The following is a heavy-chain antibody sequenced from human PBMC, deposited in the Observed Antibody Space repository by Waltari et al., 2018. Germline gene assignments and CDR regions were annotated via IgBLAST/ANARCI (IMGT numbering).Heavy chain of an antibody. J-gene: IGHJ4*02. CDR1: GFTFSDSY. D-gene: IGHD3-10*02. CDR2: IRYSGSSP. CDR3: ARSVRSPGD. V-gene: IGHV3-11*01. Sequence: QVQLVESGGGLVKPGGSLRLSCAASGFTFSDSYMSWIRQAPGKGLEWLSYIRYSGSSPYYADSVKGRFTLSRDNAKNSVYLQMNSLRVEDTAVYYCARSVRSPGDWGQGTLVTVSS.